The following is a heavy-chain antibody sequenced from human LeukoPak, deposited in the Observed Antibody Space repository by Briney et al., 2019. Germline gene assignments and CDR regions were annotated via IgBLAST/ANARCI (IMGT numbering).Heavy chain of an antibody. CDR3: AKRGVVIRVILVGFHKEAYYFDS. CDR1: GITLSNYG. CDR2: ISGSGGRT. J-gene: IGHJ4*02. V-gene: IGHV3-23*01. D-gene: IGHD3-22*01. Sequence: PGGSLRLSCAVSGITLSNYGMSWVRHAPAKGLEWVAGISGSGGRTNYADAVKGRFTISRDNAKNTLFLQMNSLRVEDTAVYFCAKRGVVIRVILVGFHKEAYYFDSWGQGALVTVSS.